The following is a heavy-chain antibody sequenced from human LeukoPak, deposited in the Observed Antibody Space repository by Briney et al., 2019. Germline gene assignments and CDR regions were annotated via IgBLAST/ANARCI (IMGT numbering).Heavy chain of an antibody. D-gene: IGHD3-16*01. Sequence: SETLSLTCTVSGGSISSDYWQWIRQPPGKGLEWIGSIYHSGSTYYNPSLKSRVTISVDTSKNQFSLKLSSVTAADTAVYYCARRPGGIPYYFDYWGQGTLVTVSS. CDR1: GGSISSDY. V-gene: IGHV4-38-2*02. J-gene: IGHJ4*02. CDR2: IYHSGST. CDR3: ARRPGGIPYYFDY.